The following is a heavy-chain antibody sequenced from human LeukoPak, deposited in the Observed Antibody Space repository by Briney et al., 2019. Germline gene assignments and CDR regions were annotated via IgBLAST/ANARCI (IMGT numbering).Heavy chain of an antibody. J-gene: IGHJ4*02. Sequence: GGSLRLSCAASGFTFSSYGMHWVRQAPGKGLEWVAVISYDGSNKYYADSVKGRFTISRDNSKNTLYLQMNSLRAEDTAVYYCAKWGLFGELLEGEDYWGQGTLVTVSS. CDR1: GFTFSSYG. CDR2: ISYDGSNK. V-gene: IGHV3-30*18. CDR3: AKWGLFGELLEGEDY. D-gene: IGHD3-10*02.